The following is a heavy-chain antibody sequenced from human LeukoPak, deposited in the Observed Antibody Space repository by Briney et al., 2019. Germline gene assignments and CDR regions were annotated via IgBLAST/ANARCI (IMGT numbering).Heavy chain of an antibody. Sequence: ASVKVSCKASGYTFTGYYMHWVRQAPGQGLEWMGWINPNSGGTSYAQKFQGWVTMTRDTSISTAYMELSRLRSDDTAVYYCATSYTVTTLYFDYWGQGTLVTVSS. V-gene: IGHV1-2*04. CDR3: ATSYTVTTLYFDY. CDR1: GYTFTGYY. J-gene: IGHJ4*02. CDR2: INPNSGGT. D-gene: IGHD4-17*01.